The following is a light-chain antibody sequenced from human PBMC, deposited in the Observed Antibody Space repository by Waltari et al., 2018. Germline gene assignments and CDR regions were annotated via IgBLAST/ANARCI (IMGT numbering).Light chain of an antibody. CDR3: SSYADSNVL. CDR2: EVT. J-gene: IGLJ2*01. CDR1: SGDIGAYNS. Sequence: QSALTQPPSASGSPGQSVTISCTGTSGDIGAYNSVSWYQQHPGRAPKLMIYEVTKRPSGLPDRFSGSRSGNTASLTVSGLQTEDEADYFCSSYADSNVLFGGGTKLTVL. V-gene: IGLV2-8*01.